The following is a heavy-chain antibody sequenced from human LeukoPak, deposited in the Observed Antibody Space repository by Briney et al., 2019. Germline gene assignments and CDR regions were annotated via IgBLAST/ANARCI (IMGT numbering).Heavy chain of an antibody. Sequence: PGGSLRLPCAASGLTYRAYCLNGARDAPGKGREWVANLSQKGCEKKHADPVRGRFTISRDNAKNSLYLQMNSLRAEDTAVYYCARDEGLYYDSSGYLGYWGEGTLVTVSS. V-gene: IGHV3-7*01. J-gene: IGHJ4*02. CDR3: ARDEGLYYDSSGYLGY. CDR2: LSQKGCEK. D-gene: IGHD3-22*01. CDR1: GLTYRAYC.